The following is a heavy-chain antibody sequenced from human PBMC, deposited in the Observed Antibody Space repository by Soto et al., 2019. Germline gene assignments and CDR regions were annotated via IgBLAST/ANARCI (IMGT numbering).Heavy chain of an antibody. CDR2: IIPALGTA. CDR3: SRPDLGDYCYFAL. J-gene: IGHJ2*01. V-gene: IGHV1-69*08. Sequence: QDQLVQSGAEVKKPGSSVKVSCKASGGTFSSHTFSWVRQAPGQGLEWMGRIIPALGTATYAQKFQGRVTTTADESSTTVYTEMNSLRSEDTAVYYCSRPDLGDYCYFALCGRCSPATASS. CDR1: GGTFSSHT. D-gene: IGHD4-17*01.